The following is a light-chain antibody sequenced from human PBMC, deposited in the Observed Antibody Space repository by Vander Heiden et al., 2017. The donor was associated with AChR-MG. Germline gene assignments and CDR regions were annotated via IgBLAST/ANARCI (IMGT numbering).Light chain of an antibody. J-gene: IGLJ3*02. Sequence: QSALTQPASVSGSPGQSITISCTVSSSDVANYNLVSWYQQHPDKAPKLMIYEVTKRPSGVSNRFSGSKSGNTASLTISGLQAKDEADYYCCSYAGTSTWVFGGGTKLTVL. CDR2: EVT. CDR3: CSYAGTSTWV. CDR1: SSDVANYNL. V-gene: IGLV2-23*02.